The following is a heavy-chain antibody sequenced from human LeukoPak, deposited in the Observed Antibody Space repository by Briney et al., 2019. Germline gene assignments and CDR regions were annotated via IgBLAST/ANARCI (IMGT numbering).Heavy chain of an antibody. V-gene: IGHV1-2*02. CDR2: INPNSGGT. Sequence: ASVKVSCRASGYTFTGYYMHWVRQAPGQGLEWMGWINPNSGGTNYAQKFQGRVTMTRDTSISTAYMELSRLRSDDTAVYYCARVKCSSTSCPRDYWGQGTLVTVSS. CDR1: GYTFTGYY. D-gene: IGHD2-2*01. J-gene: IGHJ4*02. CDR3: ARVKCSSTSCPRDY.